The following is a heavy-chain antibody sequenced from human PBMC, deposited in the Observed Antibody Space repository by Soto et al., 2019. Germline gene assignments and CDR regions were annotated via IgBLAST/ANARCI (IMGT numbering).Heavy chain of an antibody. CDR2: IYYSGST. CDR3: ARSGTIMATRMGYYFDY. J-gene: IGHJ4*02. Sequence: SETLSLTCTVSGGSTSSSSYYWGWIRQPPGKGLEWIGSIYYSGSTYYNPSLKSRVTISVDTSKNQFSLKLSSVTAADTAVYYCARSGTIMATRMGYYFDYWGQGTLVTVSS. V-gene: IGHV4-39*01. CDR1: GGSTSSSSYY. D-gene: IGHD5-12*01.